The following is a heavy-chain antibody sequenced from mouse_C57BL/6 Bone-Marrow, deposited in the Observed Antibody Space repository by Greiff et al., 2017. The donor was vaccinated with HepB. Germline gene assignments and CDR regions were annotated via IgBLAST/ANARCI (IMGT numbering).Heavy chain of an antibody. Sequence: EVQLVESEGGLVQPGRSMKLSCTASGFTFSDYYMAWVRQVPEKGLEWVANINYDGSSTYYLDSLKSRFIISRDNAKNILYLQMSSLKSEDTATYYCAREGDGTAWFAYWGQGTLVTVSA. CDR2: INYDGSST. CDR3: AREGDGTAWFAY. J-gene: IGHJ3*01. CDR1: GFTFSDYY. D-gene: IGHD3-3*01. V-gene: IGHV5-16*01.